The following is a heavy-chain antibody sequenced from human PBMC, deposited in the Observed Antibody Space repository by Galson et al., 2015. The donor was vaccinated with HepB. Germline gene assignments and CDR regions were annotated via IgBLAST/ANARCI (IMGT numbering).Heavy chain of an antibody. CDR2: TYYRSKWYN. CDR3: AATVVEVDAFDI. Sequence: CAISGDSVSSNSAAWNWIRQSPSRGLEWLGRTYYRSKWYNDYAVSVKSRITINPDTSKNQFSLQLSSVTPEDTAVYYCAATVVEVDAFDIWGQGTMVTVSS. CDR1: GDSVSSNSAA. V-gene: IGHV6-1*01. J-gene: IGHJ3*02. D-gene: IGHD1-1*01.